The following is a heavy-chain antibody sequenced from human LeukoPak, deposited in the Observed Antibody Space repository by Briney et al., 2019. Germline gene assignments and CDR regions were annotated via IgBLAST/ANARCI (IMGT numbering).Heavy chain of an antibody. CDR1: GFTFSSYG. Sequence: GRSLRLSCAASGFTFSSYGMHWVRQAPGKGLEWVAVITYEGYCKYYADSVKGRFTISSDNSKNTLFLQMNSLRAEDTAVYYCAKPAGWYYDSSGYFNYWGQGILVTVSS. J-gene: IGHJ4*02. CDR3: AKPAGWYYDSSGYFNY. V-gene: IGHV3-30*18. D-gene: IGHD3-22*01. CDR2: ITYEGYCK.